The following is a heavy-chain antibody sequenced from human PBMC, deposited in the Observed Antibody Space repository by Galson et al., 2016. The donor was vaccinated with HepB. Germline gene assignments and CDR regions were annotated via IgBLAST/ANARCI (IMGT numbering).Heavy chain of an antibody. CDR1: GYSISSGHQ. V-gene: IGHV4-38-2*02. CDR2: IYYSGST. J-gene: IGHJ6*02. Sequence: SETLSLTCNVSGYSISSGHQWSWIRQPPGKGLEWIGTIYYSGSTYYNPSLKSRVTLSADTSPNQFSLMLSTLTAADTAVYYCARSRGTYLAYYGMDVWGQGTTVTVSS. CDR3: ARSRGTYLAYYGMDV. D-gene: IGHD3-10*01.